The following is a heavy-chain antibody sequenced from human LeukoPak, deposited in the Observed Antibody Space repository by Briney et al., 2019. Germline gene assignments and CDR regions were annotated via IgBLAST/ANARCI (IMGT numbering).Heavy chain of an antibody. V-gene: IGHV4-34*01. CDR2: INHSGST. CDR1: GGSFSGYY. Sequence: SETLSLTCAVYGGSFSGYYWSWIRQPPGKGLEWIGEINHSGSTNYDPSLKSRVTISVDTSKNQFSLKLSSVTAADTAVYYCAVIAAPYDYWGQGALVTVSS. D-gene: IGHD6-6*01. CDR3: AVIAAPYDY. J-gene: IGHJ4*02.